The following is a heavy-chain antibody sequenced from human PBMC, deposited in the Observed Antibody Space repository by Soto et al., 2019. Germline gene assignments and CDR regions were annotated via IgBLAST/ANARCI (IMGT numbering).Heavy chain of an antibody. CDR3: AKDRWLRGLWDY. V-gene: IGHV3-73*01. CDR1: GFTFSGSA. D-gene: IGHD5-12*01. CDR2: IRSKANSYAT. J-gene: IGHJ4*02. Sequence: GGSLRLSCAASGFTFSGSAMHWVRQASGKGLEWVGRIRSKANSYATAYAASVKGRFTISRDDSKNTLYLQMNSLRAEDTAVYYCAKDRWLRGLWDYWGQGTLVTVS.